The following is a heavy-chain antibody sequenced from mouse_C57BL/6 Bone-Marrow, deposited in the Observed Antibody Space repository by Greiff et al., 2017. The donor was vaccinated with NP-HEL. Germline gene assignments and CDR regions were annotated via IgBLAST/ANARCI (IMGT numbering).Heavy chain of an antibody. CDR1: GFTFSSYG. D-gene: IGHD1-1*01. J-gene: IGHJ3*01. CDR3: ARVLYYYGSSWFAY. V-gene: IGHV5-6*01. CDR2: ISSGGSYT. Sequence: EVKLMESGGDLVKPGGSLKLSCAASGFTFSSYGMSWVRQTPDKRLEWVASISSGGSYTYYPDSVKGRFTISRDTAKNTLYLQMSSLKSAATAMYYCARVLYYYGSSWFAYWGQGTLVTVSA.